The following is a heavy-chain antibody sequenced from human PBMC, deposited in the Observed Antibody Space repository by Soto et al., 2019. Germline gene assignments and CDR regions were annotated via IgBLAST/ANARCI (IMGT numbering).Heavy chain of an antibody. Sequence: ASETLSLTCTVSGGSISSGGYYWSWIRQHPGKGLEWIGYIYYSGSTYYNPSLKSRVTISVDTSKNQFSLKLSSVTAADTAVYYCASTPTHTHQPPIDPWGQGTLVTVSS. V-gene: IGHV4-31*03. CDR1: GGSISSGGYY. J-gene: IGHJ5*02. CDR3: ASTPTHTHQPPIDP. CDR2: IYYSGST.